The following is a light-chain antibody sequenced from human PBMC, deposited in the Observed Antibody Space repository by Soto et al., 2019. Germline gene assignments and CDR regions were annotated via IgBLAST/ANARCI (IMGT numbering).Light chain of an antibody. CDR3: QQYNNWLT. J-gene: IGKJ4*01. Sequence: EIVMTQSPATLSVSPGERATLSCRASQSINSNLAWYQQKPGQAPRLLIYGASTRATGIPARFSGSGSGTEFTLTISSLQSEGFAVYYCQQYNNWLTFGGGTKVEIK. V-gene: IGKV3-15*01. CDR2: GAS. CDR1: QSINSN.